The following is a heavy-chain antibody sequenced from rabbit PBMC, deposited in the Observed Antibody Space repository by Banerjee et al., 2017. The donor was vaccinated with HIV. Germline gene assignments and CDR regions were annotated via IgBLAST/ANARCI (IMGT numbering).Heavy chain of an antibody. D-gene: IGHD4-1*01. Sequence: QSLEESGGDLVKPGASLTLTCTASGFSFSSSYWMSWVRQAPGKGLEWIACIYTGDASTYYASWAKGRFTISTTSSTTVTLQMTSLTAADTATYFCARAYNSGWGGYFNLWGPGTLVT. CDR3: ARAYNSGWGGYFNL. CDR2: IYTGDAST. J-gene: IGHJ4*01. V-gene: IGHV1S40*01. CDR1: GFSFSSSYW.